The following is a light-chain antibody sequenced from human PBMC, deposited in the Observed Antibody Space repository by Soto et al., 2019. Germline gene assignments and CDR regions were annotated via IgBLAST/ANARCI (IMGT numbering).Light chain of an antibody. V-gene: IGKV1-5*01. CDR1: QSIRSW. Sequence: IHMTQSPSILSASVGDRVTITCRASQSIRSWLDWYQQKPGKAPKLLIYDASSLESGVPSRFSGSGSGTEFTITISSLQPDDFATYYCQQYTRFGQGTKVDIK. CDR2: DAS. J-gene: IGKJ1*01. CDR3: QQYTR.